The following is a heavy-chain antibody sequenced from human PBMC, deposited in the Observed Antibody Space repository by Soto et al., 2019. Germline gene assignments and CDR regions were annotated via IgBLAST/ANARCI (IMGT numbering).Heavy chain of an antibody. D-gene: IGHD6-13*01. J-gene: IGHJ4*01. CDR1: GFIFDDFT. CDR2: INWDGSIA. Sequence: EVQLVESGGTVIQVGGSLRLSCAASGFIFDDFTMHWVRLVPGKGLQWVSYINWDGSIAMYAASVKGRFTISRDNTNNHLYLQMNSLRSDDTALYYCAKDEGAAVESPRDWGHGTLVTVSS. V-gene: IGHV3-43*01. CDR3: AKDEGAAVESPRD.